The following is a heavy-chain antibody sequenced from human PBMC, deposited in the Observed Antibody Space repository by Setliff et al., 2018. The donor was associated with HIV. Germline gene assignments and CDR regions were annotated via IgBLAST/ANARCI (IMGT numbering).Heavy chain of an antibody. CDR1: GGSISGYY. Sequence: PSETLSLTCTVSGGSISGYYWNWVRQPAGKGLEWVGRIYTSGSTASNPSLNSRVTISLDTSKNQFSLKLTSVTAADTAIYYCARDRGAGTAKGGGIDYWGLGTLVT. D-gene: IGHD2-21*02. V-gene: IGHV4-4*07. J-gene: IGHJ4*02. CDR3: ARDRGAGTAKGGGIDY. CDR2: IYTSGST.